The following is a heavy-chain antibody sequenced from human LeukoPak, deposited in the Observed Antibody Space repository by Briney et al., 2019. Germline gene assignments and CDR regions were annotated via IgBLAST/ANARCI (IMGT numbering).Heavy chain of an antibody. V-gene: IGHV1-24*01. Sequence: ASVKVSCKVSGYTLTELSMHWVRQAPGKELEWMGGFDPEDGETIYAQKFQGRVTMTEDTSTDTAYMELSSLRSEDTAVYYCAAVYYYYYGMDVWGQGTTVTVSS. CDR2: FDPEDGET. CDR1: GYTLTELS. CDR3: AAVYYYYYGMDV. J-gene: IGHJ6*02.